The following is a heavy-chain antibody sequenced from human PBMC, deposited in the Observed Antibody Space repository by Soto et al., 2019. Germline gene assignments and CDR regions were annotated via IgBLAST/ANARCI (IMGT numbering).Heavy chain of an antibody. V-gene: IGHV1-18*01. Sequence: QVQLVQSGAEVKKPGASVKVSCKASGYTFTSYGISWVRQAPGQGLEWMGWISAYNGNTNYAQKLQGRVTMTTDTSTSTDYMELRSLRSDDTAVYYCARDGDIVVVPAATASGWWFDPWGQGTLVTVSS. D-gene: IGHD2-2*01. CDR2: ISAYNGNT. CDR3: ARDGDIVVVPAATASGWWFDP. CDR1: GYTFTSYG. J-gene: IGHJ5*02.